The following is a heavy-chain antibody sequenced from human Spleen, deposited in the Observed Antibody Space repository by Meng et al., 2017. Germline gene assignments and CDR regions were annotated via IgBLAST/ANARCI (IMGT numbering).Heavy chain of an antibody. J-gene: IGHJ4*02. CDR3: ARSPSGGYYDSSGYRTSKYYFDY. CDR1: AYTFTCYY. D-gene: IGHD3-22*01. CDR2: INTSGGST. Sequence: ASVKVSCNASAYTFTCYYMHWVRQAPGQGLEWMGIINTSGGSTSYAQKFQGRVTMTRDTPTSTVYMELSSLRSEDTAVYYCARSPSGGYYDSSGYRTSKYYFDYWGQGTLVTVSS. V-gene: IGHV1-46*01.